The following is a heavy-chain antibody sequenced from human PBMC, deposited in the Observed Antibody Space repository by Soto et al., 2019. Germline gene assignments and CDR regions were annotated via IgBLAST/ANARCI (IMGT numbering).Heavy chain of an antibody. CDR2: ISAYNGNT. Sequence: QVQLVQSGADLKKPGASVTVSCKASGYTFTSYGISWVRQAPGQGLEWMGWISAYNGNTNYAQKFLGRVTMTTDTSTYTAYMELRSLRSYDTAVYYCASDVPTVTTAGPDYWGQGTLVSVSS. J-gene: IGHJ4*02. CDR1: GYTFTSYG. CDR3: ASDVPTVTTAGPDY. V-gene: IGHV1-18*01. D-gene: IGHD4-17*01.